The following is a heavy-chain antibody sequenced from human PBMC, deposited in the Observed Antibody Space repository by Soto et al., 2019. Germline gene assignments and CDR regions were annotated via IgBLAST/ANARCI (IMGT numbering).Heavy chain of an antibody. Sequence: QVQLVQSGAEVKKPGASVKVSCKASGYTFTSYGISWVRQAPGQGLEWMGWISAYNGNTNYAQKLQGRVTLTTDTSTSTAYMELTRLRSDNTAVDYCAGELAGGMVDYWGQGNLFTVCS. V-gene: IGHV1-18*01. J-gene: IGHJ4*02. CDR1: GYTFTSYG. CDR3: AGELAGGMVDY. CDR2: ISAYNGNT.